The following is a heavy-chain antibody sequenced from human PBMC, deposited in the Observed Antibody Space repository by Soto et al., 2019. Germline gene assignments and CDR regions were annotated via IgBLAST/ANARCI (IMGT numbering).Heavy chain of an antibody. V-gene: IGHV1-2*04. Sequence: GASVKVSCKGSGYTFTGSFMHWVRQAPGQGLEWMGWINPNSGGTNYAQKFQGWVTMTRDTSISTAYMELSRLRSDDTAVYYCARDLDGSVDLDYSGQRTLVLVSS. D-gene: IGHD1-26*01. CDR2: INPNSGGT. J-gene: IGHJ4*02. CDR1: GYTFTGSF. CDR3: ARDLDGSVDLDY.